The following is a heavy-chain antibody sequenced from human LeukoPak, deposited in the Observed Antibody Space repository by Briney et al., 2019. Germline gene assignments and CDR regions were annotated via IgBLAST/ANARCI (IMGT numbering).Heavy chain of an antibody. CDR1: AFTFSRYG. CDR2: IRYDGSNK. CDR3: ARAVVVPAAAYFDY. J-gene: IGHJ4*02. V-gene: IGHV3-30*02. D-gene: IGHD2-2*01. Sequence: GGSLRLSCAASAFTFSRYGMHWVRQAPGKGLEWVAFIRYDGSNKYYADSVKGRFTISRDNSKNTLYLQMNSLRAEDTAVYYCARAVVVPAAAYFDYWGQGTLVTVSS.